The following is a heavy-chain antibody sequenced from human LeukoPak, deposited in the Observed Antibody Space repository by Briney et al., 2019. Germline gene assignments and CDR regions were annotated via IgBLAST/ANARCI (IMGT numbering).Heavy chain of an antibody. CDR3: ARDHDSSGLRDFDL. CDR1: GGSINSYY. CDR2: IYYSGNT. V-gene: IGHV4-59*01. J-gene: IGHJ2*01. Sequence: PSETLSLTCTVSGGSINSYYWSWIRQPPGKGLEWIGYIYYSGNTNYNPSLKSRVSISIDTSKNQLSLQLSSVTAADTAVYYCARDHDSSGLRDFDLWGRGTLVTVSA. D-gene: IGHD3-22*01.